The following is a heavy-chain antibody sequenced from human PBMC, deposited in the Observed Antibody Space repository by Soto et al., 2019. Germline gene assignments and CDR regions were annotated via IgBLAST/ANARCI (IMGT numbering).Heavy chain of an antibody. J-gene: IGHJ4*02. CDR1: GFIFKMYW. CDR2: IYNDGTYS. CDR3: TRGPRPIPTGTGAY. D-gene: IGHD3-10*01. V-gene: IGHV3-74*01. Sequence: PGGSLRLSCAASGFIFKMYWMHWVRQSPGKGLVWISRIYNDGTYSDYADYVRGRFTISRDNVNDTLYLKMNNLRAEDSGLYYCTRGPRPIPTGTGAYWGQGTQVTVSS.